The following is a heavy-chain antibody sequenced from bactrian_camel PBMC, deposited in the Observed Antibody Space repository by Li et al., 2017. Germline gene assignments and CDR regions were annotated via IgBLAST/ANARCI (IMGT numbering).Heavy chain of an antibody. CDR2: MYTGFGGGNI. CDR1: ELTASTYC. Sequence: HVQLVESGGGSVQAGGSLRLSCVVSELTASTYCMSWFRQAPGKEREGVAAMYTGFGGGNIYYDDSVKGRFTISQGNAENTLYLQMNSLKSEDTAMYFCAARGLGADCSGPRRSSAEYVYWGQGTQVTVS. D-gene: IGHD3*01. J-gene: IGHJ4*01. CDR3: AARGLGADCSGPRRSSAEYVY. V-gene: IGHV3S1*01.